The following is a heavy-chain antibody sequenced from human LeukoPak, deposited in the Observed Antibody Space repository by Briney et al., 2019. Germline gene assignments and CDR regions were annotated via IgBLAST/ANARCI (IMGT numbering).Heavy chain of an antibody. Sequence: GGSLRLSCVASGLTLSSYAMHWVRQAPGKGLEWVAVISYDGIDKKYADSVKGRFTISRDNSKNTLYLQMNSLRAEDTAVYYCARDARRYFDWFRVGVGWFDPWGQGTLVTVSS. CDR2: ISYDGIDK. V-gene: IGHV3-30*04. D-gene: IGHD3-9*01. J-gene: IGHJ5*02. CDR3: ARDARRYFDWFRVGVGWFDP. CDR1: GLTLSSYA.